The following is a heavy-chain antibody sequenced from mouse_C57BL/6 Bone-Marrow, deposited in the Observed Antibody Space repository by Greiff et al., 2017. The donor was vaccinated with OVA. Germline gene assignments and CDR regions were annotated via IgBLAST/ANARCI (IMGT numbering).Heavy chain of an antibody. V-gene: IGHV5-15*01. CDR1: GFTFSDYG. J-gene: IGHJ3*01. Sequence: EVQLVESGGGLVQPGGSLKLSCAASGFTFSDYGMAWVRQAPRKGPEWVAFISNLAYSIYYADTVTGRFTISRENAKNTLYLEMSSLRSEDTAMYYCARGRDGYPAWFAYWGQGTLVTVSA. CDR3: ARGRDGYPAWFAY. CDR2: ISNLAYSI. D-gene: IGHD2-3*01.